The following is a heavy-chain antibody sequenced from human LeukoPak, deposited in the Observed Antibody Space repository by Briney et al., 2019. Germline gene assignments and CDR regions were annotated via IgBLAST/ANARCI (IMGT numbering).Heavy chain of an antibody. CDR1: GGTFSSYA. D-gene: IGHD3-16*01. CDR3: ARSGEVSRRNWFDP. CDR2: IIPIFGTA. Sequence: ASVKVSCKASGGTFSSYAISWVRQAPGQGLEWMGGIIPIFGTANYAQKFQGRVTITTDESTSTAYMELSSLRSEDTAVYYCARSGEVSRRNWFDPWGQGTLVTVSS. V-gene: IGHV1-69*05. J-gene: IGHJ5*02.